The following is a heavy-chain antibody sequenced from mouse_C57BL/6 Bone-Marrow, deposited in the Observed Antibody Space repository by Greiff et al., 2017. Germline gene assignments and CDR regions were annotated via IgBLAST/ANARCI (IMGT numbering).Heavy chain of an antibody. J-gene: IGHJ2*01. V-gene: IGHV1-55*01. CDR2: IYPTSGRT. CDR1: GYTFTSYW. CDR3: ARAVPLCRIFDY. Sequence: QVQLQQPGAELVKPGASVKMSCKASGYTFTSYWITWVKQRPGQGLEWIGDIYPTSGRTNYNEKFKSKAILTVDNSSNTAYMPLSSLTSEVSAVFSCARAVPLCRIFDYWGQGTTLTVSS.